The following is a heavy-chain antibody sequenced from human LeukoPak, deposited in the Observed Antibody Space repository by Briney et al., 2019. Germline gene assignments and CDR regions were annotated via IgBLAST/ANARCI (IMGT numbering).Heavy chain of an antibody. J-gene: IGHJ4*02. V-gene: IGHV1-18*01. D-gene: IGHD3-22*01. Sequence: ASVKVSCKASGYTFTSYGVSWVRQAPGQGLEWMGWISAYNGNTNYAQKLQGRVTMTTDTSTSTAYMELRSLRSDDTAVYYCARVDYYDSSGFFDYWGQGTLVTVSS. CDR1: GYTFTSYG. CDR3: ARVDYYDSSGFFDY. CDR2: ISAYNGNT.